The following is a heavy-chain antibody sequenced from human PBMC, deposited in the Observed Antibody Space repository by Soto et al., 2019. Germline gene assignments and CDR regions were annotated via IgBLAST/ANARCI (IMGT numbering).Heavy chain of an antibody. J-gene: IGHJ4*02. CDR3: AKGRYDFWSPYYFDS. Sequence: EVQLVESGGRLVQPGRSLRLSCVGTGLNFDDFAMHWVRQAPGKGLEWVSGITWNSRVLAYADSVKGRFTISRDNARNSLYLQMDSLRDGDTALYYCAKGRYDFWSPYYFDSWGQGTLVTVSS. CDR2: ITWNSRVL. D-gene: IGHD3-3*01. CDR1: GLNFDDFA. V-gene: IGHV3-9*01.